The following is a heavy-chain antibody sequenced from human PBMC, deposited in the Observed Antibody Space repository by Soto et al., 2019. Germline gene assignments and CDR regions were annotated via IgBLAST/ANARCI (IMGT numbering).Heavy chain of an antibody. D-gene: IGHD2-15*01. V-gene: IGHV4-31*03. CDR3: ARDYRIVVSPSPTAFDI. CDR1: DGSISSGGYY. CDR2: IYYSGST. J-gene: IGHJ3*02. Sequence: SEILSLTCSVSDGSISSGGYYWTWIRHHPGKGLEWIGYIYYSGSTYYNPSLKSRVTISVDTSKNQFSLKLSSVTAADTAVYFCARDYRIVVSPSPTAFDIWGQGTMVTVSS.